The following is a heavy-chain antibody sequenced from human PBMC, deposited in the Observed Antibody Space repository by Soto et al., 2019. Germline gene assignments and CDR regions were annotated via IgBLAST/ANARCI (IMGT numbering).Heavy chain of an antibody. V-gene: IGHV4-30-4*08. J-gene: IGHJ4*02. D-gene: IGHD1-26*01. CDR2: IHHSGST. CDR1: GGSISSGQNF. CDR3: ARDTGTYPYYFDS. Sequence: QVQLQESGPGLVKPSQTLSLTCTVSGGSISSGQNFWNWIRQSPGKGLERIGYIHHSGSTYYSPSLKSRLTISADTSKNQISLKLNSVTAADTAVYYCARDTGTYPYYFDSWGQGTLVTVSS.